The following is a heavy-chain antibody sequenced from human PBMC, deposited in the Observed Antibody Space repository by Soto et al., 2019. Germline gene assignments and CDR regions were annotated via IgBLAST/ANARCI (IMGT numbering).Heavy chain of an antibody. J-gene: IGHJ4*02. CDR2: IIPIFGTA. Sequence: QVQLVQSGAEVRKPGSSVRVSCKASAGSFNRHTISWVRQAPGQGLEWMGGIIPIFGTANHAQKFQGRVTIIADESTSTVYMELSSLRSDDTAIYYCARGWGYDSTDYYFAYWGQGTLVIVSS. V-gene: IGHV1-69*01. CDR1: AGSFNRHT. D-gene: IGHD3-22*01. CDR3: ARGWGYDSTDYYFAY.